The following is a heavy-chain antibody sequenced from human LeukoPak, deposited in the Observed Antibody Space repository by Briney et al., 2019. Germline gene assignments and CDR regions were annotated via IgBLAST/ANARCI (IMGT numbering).Heavy chain of an antibody. Sequence: ETLSLTCTVSGGSISSHYWSWVRQAPGKGLEWVANIKQDGSEKYYVDSVKGRFTISRDNAKNSLYLQMNSLRAEDTAVYYCARDLTAIVVVPAASHFDYWGQGTLVTVSS. CDR1: GGSISSHY. D-gene: IGHD2-2*01. CDR3: ARDLTAIVVVPAASHFDY. J-gene: IGHJ4*02. V-gene: IGHV3-7*01. CDR2: IKQDGSEK.